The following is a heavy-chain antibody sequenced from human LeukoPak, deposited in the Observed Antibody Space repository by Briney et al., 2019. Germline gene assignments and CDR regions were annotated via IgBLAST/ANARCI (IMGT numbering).Heavy chain of an antibody. CDR2: INQDASVR. CDR3: ARDPGSSSFDL. J-gene: IGHJ4*02. CDR1: GFSFSTYW. V-gene: IGHV3-7*01. D-gene: IGHD6-13*01. Sequence: GGSLRLCCAASGFSFSTYWMSWVRQTPEKGLEFVANINQDASVRNYMDSLKGRCTISRDNAKKSVYLQINSLRADDTAVYYCARDPGSSSFDLWGQGALVTVSS.